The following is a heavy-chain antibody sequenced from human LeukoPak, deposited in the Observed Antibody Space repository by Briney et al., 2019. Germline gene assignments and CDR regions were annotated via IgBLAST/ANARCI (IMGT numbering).Heavy chain of an antibody. CDR3: ARGLDCRSTSCYLDN. CDR1: GFTFTKYW. D-gene: IGHD2-2*01. CDR2: IKKDGSEK. V-gene: IGHV3-7*01. Sequence: GGSLRLSCAASGFTFTKYWMTWVRQAPGKGLEWVANIKKDGSEKFYVDSVKGRFTISRDNAKNSLDLQINSLGAEDTAVYYCARGLDCRSTSCYLDNWGQGTLVTVSS. J-gene: IGHJ4*02.